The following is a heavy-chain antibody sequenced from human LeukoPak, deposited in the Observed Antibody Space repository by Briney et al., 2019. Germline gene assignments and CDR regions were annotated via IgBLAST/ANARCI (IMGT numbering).Heavy chain of an antibody. V-gene: IGHV4-4*07. CDR3: ARADSWNYLPLDC. CDR2: IYTSGST. D-gene: IGHD1-7*01. Sequence: SETLSLTCTVSGGSISSYYWSWIRQPAGKGLEWIGHIYTSGSTKYNPSLKSRITMSVDTSKNQFSLKLSSVTAAGTAVYYCARADSWNYLPLDCWGQGTLVTVSS. J-gene: IGHJ4*02. CDR1: GGSISSYY.